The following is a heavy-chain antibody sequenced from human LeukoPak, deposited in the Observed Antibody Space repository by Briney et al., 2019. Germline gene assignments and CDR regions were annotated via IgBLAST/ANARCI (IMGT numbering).Heavy chain of an antibody. Sequence: GGSLRLSCSASGFTFNPYAMSWVRQAPGKGLEWVASIGGVGDRTYYAGSVKGRFTISRDNSKDTLFLQMNSLKADDTALYYCAKAARQAAVASPLDYWGQGSLVTVSS. D-gene: IGHD6-19*01. J-gene: IGHJ4*01. CDR1: GFTFNPYA. V-gene: IGHV3-23*01. CDR3: AKAARQAAVASPLDY. CDR2: IGGVGDRT.